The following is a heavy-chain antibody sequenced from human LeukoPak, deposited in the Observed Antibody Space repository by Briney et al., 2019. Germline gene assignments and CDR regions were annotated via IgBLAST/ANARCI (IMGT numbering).Heavy chain of an antibody. CDR1: GFTFDDYG. CDR2: INWNGDTT. D-gene: IGHD3-22*01. J-gene: IGHJ6*03. CDR3: AREVYDSSGTPYYYYMDV. Sequence: PGGSLRLSCAASGFTFDDYGMSWVRQAPGKGLEWVSGINWNGDTTAYGDSVRGRFTISRDNAKNSLFLQMNSLRAEDTALYYCAREVYDSSGTPYYYYMDVWGKGTSVTVSS. V-gene: IGHV3-20*04.